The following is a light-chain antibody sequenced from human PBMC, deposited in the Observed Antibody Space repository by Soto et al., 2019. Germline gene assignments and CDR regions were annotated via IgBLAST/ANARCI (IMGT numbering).Light chain of an antibody. CDR2: GAS. Sequence: EIVLTQSPGTLSLSPGDRATLSCXARQRVSSSYLAWYQQKPGQAPRLLIYGASSRATGIPDRFSGSGSGTDFTLTISRLEPEDFAVYYCQQYGSSPITFGQGTRLEIK. CDR3: QQYGSSPIT. CDR1: QRVSSSY. J-gene: IGKJ5*01. V-gene: IGKV3-20*01.